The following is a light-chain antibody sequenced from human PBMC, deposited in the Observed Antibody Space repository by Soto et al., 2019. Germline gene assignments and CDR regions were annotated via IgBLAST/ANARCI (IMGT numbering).Light chain of an antibody. CDR2: AAS. V-gene: IGKV1-39*01. J-gene: IGKJ3*01. Sequence: DIQMNQSPSSLSASVGDRVTITCRASQSISSYLNWYQQKPGKAPKRLLYAASSLQSGVPSRFIGSGSGTDFTLPISSPLHDDFATYYCQQSYSTPPFTFGPGTKVDIK. CDR1: QSISSY. CDR3: QQSYSTPPFT.